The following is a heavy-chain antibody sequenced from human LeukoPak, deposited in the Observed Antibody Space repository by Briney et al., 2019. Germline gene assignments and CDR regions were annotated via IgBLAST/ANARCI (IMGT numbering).Heavy chain of an antibody. D-gene: IGHD6-13*01. CDR3: AKDRDSSTWSFFDF. J-gene: IGHJ4*02. CDR1: GFIFRNYA. CDR2: GSHDGRNK. Sequence: GRSLRLSCVASGFIFRNYAMHWVRQAPGKGLEWVAAGSHDGRNKIYGDSVKGRFTISRDNSKNTVYLQMDNLRPEDTVVYYCAKDRDSSTWSFFDFWGQGTLVTVSS. V-gene: IGHV3-30*18.